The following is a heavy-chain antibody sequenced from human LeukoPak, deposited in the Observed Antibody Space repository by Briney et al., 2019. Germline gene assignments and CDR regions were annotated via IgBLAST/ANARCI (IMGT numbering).Heavy chain of an antibody. D-gene: IGHD1-26*01. CDR3: ARVWELSFDY. CDR1: GFTVSTDH. CDR2: SYSGGSR. V-gene: IGHV3-53*01. J-gene: IGHJ4*02. Sequence: GGSLRLSCAASGFTVSTDHMSWVRQAPGKGLERVAVSYSGGSRSYAESVKGRFTISRDNSQNTLYLQMNSLRAEDTAVYYCARVWELSFDYWGQGTLVTVSS.